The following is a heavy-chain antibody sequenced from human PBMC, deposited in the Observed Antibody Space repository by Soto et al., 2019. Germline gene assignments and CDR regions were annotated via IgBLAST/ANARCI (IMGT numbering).Heavy chain of an antibody. V-gene: IGHV3-74*01. D-gene: IGHD4-4*01. CDR1: GFTFSSYW. CDR3: EIDQPCETTVTNSDGAYYYYGMDV. Sequence: EVQLVESGGGLVQPGGSLRLSCAASGFTFSSYWMHWVRQAPGKGLVWVSRINSDGSSTSYADSVKGRFTISRDNAKNKLYLQMNSLRAEDTAVYYCEIDQPCETTVTNSDGAYYYYGMDVWGQGTTVTVSS. CDR2: INSDGSST. J-gene: IGHJ6*02.